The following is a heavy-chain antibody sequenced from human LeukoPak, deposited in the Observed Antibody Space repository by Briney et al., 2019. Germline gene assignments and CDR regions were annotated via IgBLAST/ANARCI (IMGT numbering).Heavy chain of an antibody. CDR2: INPSGGST. CDR3: ATGYYYDSSGYDFSRLFDY. CDR1: GYTFTSYY. J-gene: IGHJ4*02. Sequence: ASVKVSCKASGYTFTSYYMHWVRQAPGQGLEWMGIINPSGGSTSYAQKFQGRVTMTEDTSTDTAYMELSSLRSEDTAVYYCATGYYYDSSGYDFSRLFDYWGQGTLVTVSS. V-gene: IGHV1-46*01. D-gene: IGHD3-22*01.